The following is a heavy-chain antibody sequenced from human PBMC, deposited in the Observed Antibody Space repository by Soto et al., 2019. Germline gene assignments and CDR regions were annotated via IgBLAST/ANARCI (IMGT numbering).Heavy chain of an antibody. V-gene: IGHV4-59*06. CDR2: IYYSGNT. D-gene: IGHD2-2*01. Sequence: SETLSLTCTVSGDSIKNYFWSWVRQPPGKGLEWIGYIYYSGNTYFNPSLKSRVTLSVDTSKNQFSLNLSSVTAADTAVYYCVRYCSTTKCPFDYWGQGTLVTVSS. CDR3: VRYCSTTKCPFDY. CDR1: GDSIKNYF. J-gene: IGHJ4*02.